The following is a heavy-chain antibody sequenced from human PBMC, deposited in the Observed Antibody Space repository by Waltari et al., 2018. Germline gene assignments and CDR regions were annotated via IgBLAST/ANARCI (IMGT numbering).Heavy chain of an antibody. V-gene: IGHV3-9*01. D-gene: IGHD6-13*01. CDR1: GFTFDDYA. Sequence: EVQLVESGGGLVQPGRSLRLSCAASGFTFDDYAMHWVRQAPGKGLEWVSGISWNSGSIGYADSVKGRFTISRDNAKNTLYLQMNSLRAEDTAVYYCARWDLVPAGGTDWGQGILVTVSS. CDR2: ISWNSGSI. CDR3: ARWDLVPAGGTD. J-gene: IGHJ4*02.